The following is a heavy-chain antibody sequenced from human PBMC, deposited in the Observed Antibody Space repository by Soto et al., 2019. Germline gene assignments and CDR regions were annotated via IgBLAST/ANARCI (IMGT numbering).Heavy chain of an antibody. D-gene: IGHD3-10*01. CDR3: ARAVLLWFGENYGEGYFDY. CDR2: IYYSGST. Sequence: SETLSITCTVSGGSISSSSYYWGWIRQPPGKGLEWIGSIYYSGSTYYNPSLKSRVTISVDTSKNQFSLKLSSVTAADTAVYYCARAVLLWFGENYGEGYFDYWGQGTLVTVSS. J-gene: IGHJ4*02. CDR1: GGSISSSSYY. V-gene: IGHV4-39*07.